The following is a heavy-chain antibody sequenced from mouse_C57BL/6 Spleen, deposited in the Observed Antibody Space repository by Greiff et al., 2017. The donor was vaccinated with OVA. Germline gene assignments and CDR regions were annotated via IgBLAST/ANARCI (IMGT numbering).Heavy chain of an antibody. J-gene: IGHJ2*01. Sequence: VQLQQSGAELVRPGASVKLSCKASGYTFTDYYINWVKQRPGQGLEWIARIYPGSGNTYYNEKFKGKATLTAEKSSSTAYMQLSSLTSEDSAVYFCARDVPYFDYWGQGTTLTVSS. V-gene: IGHV1-76*01. CDR2: IYPGSGNT. CDR3: ARDVPYFDY. CDR1: GYTFTDYY.